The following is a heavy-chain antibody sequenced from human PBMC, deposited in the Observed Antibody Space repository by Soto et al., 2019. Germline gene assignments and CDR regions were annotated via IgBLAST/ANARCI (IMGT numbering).Heavy chain of an antibody. CDR2: IWHTVRP. CDR3: VRDSRTGCSSINCYMH. V-gene: IGHV4-4*02. J-gene: IGHJ4*02. Sequence: QLQLRESGPGLVQPSGTLSLTCDVSGDSLTNNHWWSWVRQAPGKGLAWIGEIWHTVRPNYNPSLESRVAISIDKSKNQFSLKLSSVTAADTAVYYCVRDSRTGCSSINCYMHWGQGTLVTVS. D-gene: IGHD2-15*01. CDR1: GDSLTNNHW.